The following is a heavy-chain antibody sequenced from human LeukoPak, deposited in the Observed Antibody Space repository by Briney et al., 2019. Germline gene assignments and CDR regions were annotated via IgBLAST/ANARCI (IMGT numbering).Heavy chain of an antibody. CDR2: IYYSGST. CDR3: ARLGRITGTPNYFDY. CDR1: GGSISSYY. V-gene: IGHV4-59*08. J-gene: IGHJ4*02. Sequence: SETLSLTCTVSGGSISSYYWSWIRQPPGKGLEWIGYIYYSGSTNYNPSRKSRATISVDTSKNQFSLKLSSVTAADTAVYYCARLGRITGTPNYFDYWGQGTLVTVSS. D-gene: IGHD1/OR15-1a*01.